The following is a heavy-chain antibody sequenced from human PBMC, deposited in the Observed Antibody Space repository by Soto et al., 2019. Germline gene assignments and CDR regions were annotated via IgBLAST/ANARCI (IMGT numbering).Heavy chain of an antibody. CDR2: ISSSSSYI. Sequence: GGSLRLFCAASGFTFSSYSMNWVRQAPGKGLEWVSSISSSSSYIYYADSVKGRFTISRDIPKNSLYLQMNSLRAEDTAVYYCARDLDIFTGYCGWPEYCQHWGQCTLVTDSS. CDR1: GFTFSSYS. V-gene: IGHV3-21*01. J-gene: IGHJ1*01. D-gene: IGHD3-9*01. CDR3: ARDLDIFTGYCGWPEYCQH.